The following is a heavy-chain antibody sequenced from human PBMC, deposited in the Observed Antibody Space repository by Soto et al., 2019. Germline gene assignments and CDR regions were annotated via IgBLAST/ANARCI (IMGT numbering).Heavy chain of an antibody. V-gene: IGHV4-34*01. J-gene: IGHJ4*02. CDR2: INHSGST. CDR1: GGSFSGYY. CDR3: AQGRRGCNNGVCSDKYFDY. D-gene: IGHD2-8*01. Sequence: SETLSLTCAVYGGSFSGYYWSWIRQPPGKGLEWIGEINHSGSTNYNPSLKSRVTISVDTSKNQFSLKLSSVTAADTAVYYCAQGRRGCNNGVCSDKYFDYWGQGTLVTVSS.